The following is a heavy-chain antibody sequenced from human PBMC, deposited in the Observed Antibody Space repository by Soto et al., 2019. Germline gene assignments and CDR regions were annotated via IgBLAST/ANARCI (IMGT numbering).Heavy chain of an antibody. CDR3: SRFIMVGGWFDPNYYHGMDV. CDR1: GYTFSNYG. CDR2: ISGYNGNT. V-gene: IGHV1-18*01. J-gene: IGHJ6*02. Sequence: QVQLVQSGAEVKKPGASVTVSCKTSGYTFSNYGINWVRQAPGQGLEWMGWISGYNGNTNYAQTVQGRVTMTTDTSTDTVYMELRSLKSDETAIYYCSRFIMVGGWFDPNYYHGMDVWGQGTTVTVSS. D-gene: IGHD6-19*01.